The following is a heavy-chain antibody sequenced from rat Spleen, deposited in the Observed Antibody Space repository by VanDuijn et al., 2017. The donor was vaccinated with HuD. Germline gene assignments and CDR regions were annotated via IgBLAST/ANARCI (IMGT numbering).Heavy chain of an antibody. Sequence: EVQLVESGGGLVQPGRSLKLSCEGSGLSFSDYYMAWVRQAPKKGLEWVASISYEGSSTYHGDSVKGRLTISRDNAKSTLYLQMNSLRSEDTATYYCTREDWVPDYWGQGVKVTVSS. CDR2: ISYEGSST. D-gene: IGHD5-1*01. CDR3: TREDWVPDY. J-gene: IGHJ2*01. CDR1: GLSFSDYY. V-gene: IGHV5-22*01.